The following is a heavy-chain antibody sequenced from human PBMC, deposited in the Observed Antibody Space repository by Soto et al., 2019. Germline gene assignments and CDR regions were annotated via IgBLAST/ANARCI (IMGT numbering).Heavy chain of an antibody. D-gene: IGHD2-21*02. J-gene: IGHJ3*02. Sequence: QVELVQSGAEVKKPGASVKVSCKASGYTFTGYYMHWVRQAPGQVLEWMGWINPNSGGTNYAQKFQGWVTMTRDTSISTAYMELSRLRSDDTAVYYCARVCGGDCTNAFDIWVQGTMVTVSS. CDR2: INPNSGGT. CDR1: GYTFTGYY. V-gene: IGHV1-2*04. CDR3: ARVCGGDCTNAFDI.